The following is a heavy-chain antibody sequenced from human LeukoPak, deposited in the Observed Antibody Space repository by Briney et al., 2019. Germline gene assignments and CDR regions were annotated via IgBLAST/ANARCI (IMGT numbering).Heavy chain of an antibody. V-gene: IGHV3-30*04. D-gene: IGHD1-26*01. Sequence: GGSLRLSCAASGFTFSSYAMHWVRQAPGKGLEWVAVISYDENNKYYADSVKGRFTISRDNSKNTLYLQMNSLRGEDTAVYYCARDGYSGSYYRLYYFFMDVWGKGTTVTVSS. CDR2: ISYDENNK. J-gene: IGHJ6*03. CDR1: GFTFSSYA. CDR3: ARDGYSGSYYRLYYFFMDV.